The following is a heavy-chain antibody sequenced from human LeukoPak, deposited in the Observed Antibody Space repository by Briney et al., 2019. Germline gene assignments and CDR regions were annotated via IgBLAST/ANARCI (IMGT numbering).Heavy chain of an antibody. CDR2: INHSGST. D-gene: IGHD3-10*01. Sequence: SETLSLTCAVYGGSFSGYYWSWIRQPPGKGLEWIGEINHSGSTNYNPSLKSRVTISVDTSKNQFSLKLSSVTAADTAMYYCARNRYYYGSGNYGVPNWFDPWGQGTLVTVSS. CDR3: ARNRYYYGSGNYGVPNWFDP. V-gene: IGHV4-34*01. J-gene: IGHJ5*02. CDR1: GGSFSGYY.